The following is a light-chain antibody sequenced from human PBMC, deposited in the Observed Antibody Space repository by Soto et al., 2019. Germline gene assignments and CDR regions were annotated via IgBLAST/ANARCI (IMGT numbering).Light chain of an antibody. V-gene: IGLV2-14*03. Sequence: QSVLTQPASVSASLGQSIAISCTGTSSDVGGYNYVSWHQLHPGKAPKLLIYYVTSRPSGVSDRFSGSKSGNTASLTISGLQAEDDADYYCTSYTNTGTLGIFGGGTKLTVL. CDR2: YVT. CDR1: SSDVGGYNY. CDR3: TSYTNTGTLGI. J-gene: IGLJ2*01.